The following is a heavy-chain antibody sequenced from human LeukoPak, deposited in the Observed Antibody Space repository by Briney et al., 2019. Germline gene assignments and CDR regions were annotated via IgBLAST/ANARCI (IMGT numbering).Heavy chain of an antibody. V-gene: IGHV1-69*13. CDR2: IIPIFGTA. CDR3: ASRYCSGGSCYPGPWNY. CDR1: GGTFSSYA. J-gene: IGHJ4*02. Sequence: SVKVSCKASGGTFSSYAISWVRQAPGQGLEWRGGIIPIFGTANYAQKFQGRVTITADESTSTAYMELSSLRSEDTAVYYCASRYCSGGSCYPGPWNYWGQGTLVTVSS. D-gene: IGHD2-15*01.